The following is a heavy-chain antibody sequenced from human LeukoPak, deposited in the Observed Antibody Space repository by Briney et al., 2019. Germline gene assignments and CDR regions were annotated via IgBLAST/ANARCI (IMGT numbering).Heavy chain of an antibody. D-gene: IGHD6-13*01. CDR3: ARDELVGSSSWYGH. CDR2: FDSEDGET. J-gene: IGHJ5*02. V-gene: IGHV1-24*01. Sequence: ASVKVSCKVSGYTLSELSMHWVRQPPGKGLEWMGGFDSEDGETIYAQNFQGRVTMTTDTSTSTAYMELRSLRSDDTAVYYCARDELVGSSSWYGHWGQGTLVTVSS. CDR1: GYTLSELS.